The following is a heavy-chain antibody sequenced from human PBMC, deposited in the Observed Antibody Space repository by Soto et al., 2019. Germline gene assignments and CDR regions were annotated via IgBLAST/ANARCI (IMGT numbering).Heavy chain of an antibody. V-gene: IGHV3-23*01. CDR3: ASLYGSNTVSFDD. J-gene: IGHJ4*02. Sequence: GGSLRLSCAASGFTFTSYAMSWVRQAPGKGLEWVSVIGGSGGNTYYADSVKGRFTISRDNSKNTVYLQMNSLRAEDTAVYYCASLYGSNTVSFDDWGQGTLVTVSS. CDR1: GFTFTSYA. D-gene: IGHD4-17*01. CDR2: IGGSGGNT.